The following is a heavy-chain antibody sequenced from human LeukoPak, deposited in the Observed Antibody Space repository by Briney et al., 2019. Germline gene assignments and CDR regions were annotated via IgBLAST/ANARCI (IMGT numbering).Heavy chain of an antibody. J-gene: IGHJ4*02. CDR3: ARDKGVVGATTPLGY. Sequence: PGGSLRLSCAASGFTFSDYYMSWIRQAPGKGLEWISYISSSSGSTIFYADSVKGRFTISRDNAKKSVYLQMNSLRAEDTAVYYCARDKGVVGATTPLGYWGQGTLVTVSS. V-gene: IGHV3-11*04. CDR2: ISSSSGSTI. CDR1: GFTFSDYY. D-gene: IGHD1-26*01.